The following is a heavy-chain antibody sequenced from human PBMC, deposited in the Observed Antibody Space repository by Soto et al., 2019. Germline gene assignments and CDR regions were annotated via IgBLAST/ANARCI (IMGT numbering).Heavy chain of an antibody. D-gene: IGHD3-22*01. CDR1: GGTFSSYA. CDR3: ARDHSDSSGTYDAFDI. CDR2: IIPIFGTA. J-gene: IGHJ3*02. V-gene: IGHV1-69*13. Sequence: SVKVSCKASGGTFSSYAISWVRQAPGQGLEWMGGIIPIFGTANYAQKFQGRVTITADESTSTAYMELSSLRSADTAVYYCARDHSDSSGTYDAFDIWGQGTMVTVSS.